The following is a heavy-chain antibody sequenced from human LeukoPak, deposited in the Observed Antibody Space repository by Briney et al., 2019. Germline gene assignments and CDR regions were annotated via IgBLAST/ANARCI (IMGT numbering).Heavy chain of an antibody. Sequence: GGSLRLSCAASGFTVSSNYMSWVRQAPGKGLEWVSVIYSGGSTYYADSVKGRFTIYRHNSKNTLYLQMNSLRAEDTAVYYCARESAVADGMDVWGQGTTVTVSS. CDR2: IYSGGST. CDR3: ARESAVADGMDV. J-gene: IGHJ6*02. D-gene: IGHD6-19*01. V-gene: IGHV3-53*04. CDR1: GFTVSSNY.